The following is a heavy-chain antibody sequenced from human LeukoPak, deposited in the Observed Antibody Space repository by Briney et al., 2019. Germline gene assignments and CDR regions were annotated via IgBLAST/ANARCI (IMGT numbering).Heavy chain of an antibody. CDR3: AGPVDTAMVWFDY. CDR1: GFTFSSYA. V-gene: IGHV3-30-3*01. J-gene: IGHJ4*02. Sequence: GGSLRLSCAASGFTFSSYAMHWVRQAPGKGLEWVAVISYDGSNKYYADSVKGRFTISRDNSKNTLYLQMNSLRAEDTAVYYCAGPVDTAMVWFDYWGRGTLVTVSS. CDR2: ISYDGSNK. D-gene: IGHD5-18*01.